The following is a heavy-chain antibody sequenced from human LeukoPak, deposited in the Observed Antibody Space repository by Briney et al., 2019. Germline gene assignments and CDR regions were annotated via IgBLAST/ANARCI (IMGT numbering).Heavy chain of an antibody. Sequence: PGGSLRLSCAASGFTFDNYAIHWVRHAPGKGLEWVSLICGDGCSTYYADSMKGRFTISRNNSKNSLYLQMNSLRTEDTALYYCARDSQEFFQHWGQGTLVTVSS. CDR3: ARDSQEFFQH. CDR1: GFTFDNYA. V-gene: IGHV3-43*02. J-gene: IGHJ1*01. CDR2: ICGDGCST.